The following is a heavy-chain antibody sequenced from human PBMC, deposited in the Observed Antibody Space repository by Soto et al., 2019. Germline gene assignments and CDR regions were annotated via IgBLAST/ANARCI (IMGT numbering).Heavy chain of an antibody. V-gene: IGHV1-18*01. CDR1: GYTFTSYG. J-gene: IGHJ4*02. CDR2: ISAYNGNT. D-gene: IGHD3-10*01. Sequence: ASVKVSCKASGYTFTSYGISCVRQAPGQGLEWMGWISAYNGNTNYAQKFQGRVTMTTDTSTSTAYMELRSLRSDDTAVYYCARDRHYYGSGGYYAFDYWGQGTQVTVSS. CDR3: ARDRHYYGSGGYYAFDY.